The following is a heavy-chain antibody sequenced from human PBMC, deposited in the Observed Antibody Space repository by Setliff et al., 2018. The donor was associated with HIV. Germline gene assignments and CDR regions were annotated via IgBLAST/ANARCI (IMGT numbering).Heavy chain of an antibody. V-gene: IGHV4-34*01. CDR2: IYYSGST. Sequence: SETLSLTCAVYGGSFSGYYWSWIRQPPGKGLEWIGGIYYSGSTNYNPSLKSRVTLSLDTSKNQFSLKLNSVTAADTAVYYCTVYNTGSSKDHYWGQGTPVTVSS. D-gene: IGHD2-8*02. CDR1: GGSFSGYY. CDR3: TVYNTGSSKDHY. J-gene: IGHJ4*02.